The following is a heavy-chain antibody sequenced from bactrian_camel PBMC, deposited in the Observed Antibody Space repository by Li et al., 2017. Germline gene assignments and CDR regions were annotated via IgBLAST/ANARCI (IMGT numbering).Heavy chain of an antibody. CDR3: AAGRTLVGGWPVGP. V-gene: IGHV3S53*01. D-gene: IGHD6*01. J-gene: IGHJ6*01. CDR2: MNNDGTT. CDR1: GYIPSNYC. Sequence: LSCEVSGYIPSNYCMAWLREAPGKEREGVASMNNDGTTTYTDSVSGRFTISRDNAKNSLYLQMNNLQPEDTGLCYCAAGRTLVGGWPVGPRGQGTQVTVS.